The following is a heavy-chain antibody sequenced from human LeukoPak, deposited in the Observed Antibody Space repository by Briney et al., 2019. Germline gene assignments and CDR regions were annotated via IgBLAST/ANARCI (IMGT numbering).Heavy chain of an antibody. J-gene: IGHJ3*02. CDR1: GFTFSSYW. D-gene: IGHD6-13*01. Sequence: PGGSLRLSCAASGFTFSSYWMSWVRRAPGKGLEWVANIKQDGSEKYYVGSVKGRFTIPRDNAKNSLYLQMNSLRAEDTAVYYCARDRIWQQLVNDAFDIWGQGTMVTVSS. V-gene: IGHV3-7*04. CDR2: IKQDGSEK. CDR3: ARDRIWQQLVNDAFDI.